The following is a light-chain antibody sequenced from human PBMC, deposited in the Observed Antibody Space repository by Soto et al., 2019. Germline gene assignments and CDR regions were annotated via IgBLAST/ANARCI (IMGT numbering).Light chain of an antibody. Sequence: AIRMTQSPSSFSASTGDRVTITCRASQGISSYLAWYQQKPGKAPKLLIYAASTLQSGVPSRFSGSGSGTDFTLTISCLQYEDFATYYCQQYYSYPVTFGQGTKVEIK. V-gene: IGKV1-8*01. CDR2: AAS. CDR1: QGISSY. CDR3: QQYYSYPVT. J-gene: IGKJ1*01.